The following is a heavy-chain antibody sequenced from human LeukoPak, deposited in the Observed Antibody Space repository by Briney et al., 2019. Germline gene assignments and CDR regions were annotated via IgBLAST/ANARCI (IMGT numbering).Heavy chain of an antibody. CDR1: GGSISSYY. Sequence: SETLSLTCTVSGGSISSYYWSWIRQPAGKGLEWIGRIYTAGSTYYNPSLKSRVTMSVQTSKNQFSLKLSYVTAADTAVYYCARDPFPIYARSYFDYWGQGTLVTVSS. CDR3: ARDPFPIYARSYFDY. CDR2: IYTAGST. D-gene: IGHD3-16*01. V-gene: IGHV4-4*07. J-gene: IGHJ4*02.